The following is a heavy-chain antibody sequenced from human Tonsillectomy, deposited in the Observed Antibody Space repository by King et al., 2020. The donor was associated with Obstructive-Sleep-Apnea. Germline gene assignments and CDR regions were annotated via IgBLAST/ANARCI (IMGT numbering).Heavy chain of an antibody. CDR3: ARPRTTYTIFSVLDY. CDR2: VYYTGIT. J-gene: IGHJ4*02. CDR1: GASIGSCHYY. Sequence: LQLQESGPGLVKPSETLSLTCTVSGASIGSCHYYWGWVRQPPGKRLEWIGSVYYTGITHYNPSLKSRLTISVDTSKNQFSLKLSSVTAADTAVYYCARPRTTYTIFSVLDYWGQGSLVTVSS. D-gene: IGHD3-3*01. V-gene: IGHV4-39*07.